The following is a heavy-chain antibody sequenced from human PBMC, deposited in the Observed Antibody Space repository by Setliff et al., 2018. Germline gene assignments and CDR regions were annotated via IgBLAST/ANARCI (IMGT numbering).Heavy chain of an antibody. CDR1: GFTFKTYA. Sequence: PGGSLRLSCAASGFTFKTYAMSWVRQAPGKGLEWVSSITGSGGDRDYADSVKGRFTISRDNSKNTLYLQMNRLRAEDTALYYCAKDRSRDYDDSSGYDHWGQGTLVTVSS. J-gene: IGHJ4*02. D-gene: IGHD3-22*01. CDR3: AKDRSRDYDDSSGYDH. V-gene: IGHV3-23*01. CDR2: ITGSGGDR.